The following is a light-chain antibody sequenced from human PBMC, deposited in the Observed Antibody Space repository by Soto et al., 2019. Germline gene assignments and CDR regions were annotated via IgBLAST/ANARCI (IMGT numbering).Light chain of an antibody. CDR1: PSVDSY. CDR2: DAS. J-gene: IGKJ3*01. Sequence: EIVLPQSPSTLSLSPGASVALSCRARPSVDSYLAWYQKKPRQDPSILIYDASNRAAGVPARFSGSGSGTDFTLTISSLETEDFAVYHCQQRYKWEFAFGPGTKVDIK. V-gene: IGKV3-11*01. CDR3: QQRYKWEFA.